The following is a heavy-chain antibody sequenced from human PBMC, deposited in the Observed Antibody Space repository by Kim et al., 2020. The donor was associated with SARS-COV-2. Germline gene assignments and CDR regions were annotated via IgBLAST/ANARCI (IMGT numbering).Heavy chain of an antibody. V-gene: IGHV3-30*18. CDR1: GFTFNTYG. CDR3: AKAFSGSYFGYDY. CDR2: ISYDGSNK. Sequence: GGSLRLSCAASGFTFNTYGMHWVRQAPGKGLEWVAVISYDGSNKYYADSVKGRFTISRDNSKNTLYLQMNSLRIEDPAVYYCAKAFSGSYFGYDYWGQGTLVTVSS. D-gene: IGHD1-26*01. J-gene: IGHJ4*02.